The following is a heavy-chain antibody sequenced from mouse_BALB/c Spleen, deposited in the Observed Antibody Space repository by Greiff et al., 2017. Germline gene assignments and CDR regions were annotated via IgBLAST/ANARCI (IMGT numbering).Heavy chain of an antibody. V-gene: IGHV1-4*01. CDR1: GYTFTSYT. CDR3: ARGGGNYAMDY. Sequence: VQLQESGAELARPGASVKMSCKASGYTFTSYTMHWVKQRPGQGLEWIGYINPSSGYTNYNQKFKDKATLTADKSSSTAYMQLSSLTSEDSAVYYCARGGGNYAMDYWGQGTSVTVSS. CDR2: INPSSGYT. J-gene: IGHJ4*01. D-gene: IGHD1-1*02.